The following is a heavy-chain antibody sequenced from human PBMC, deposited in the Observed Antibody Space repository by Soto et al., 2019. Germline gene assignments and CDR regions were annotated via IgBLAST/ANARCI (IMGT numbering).Heavy chain of an antibody. CDR2: IKSKTDGGTT. J-gene: IGHJ4*02. D-gene: IGHD2-2*01. CDR3: TTLYCSSTSCYALAPDY. Sequence: GGSLRLSCAASGFTFSNAWMSWVRQAPGKGLEWVGRIKSKTDGGTTDYAAPVKGRFTISRDDSKNTLYLQMNSLKTEDTAVYYCTTLYCSSTSCYALAPDYWGQGTLVTVSS. CDR1: GFTFSNAW. V-gene: IGHV3-15*01.